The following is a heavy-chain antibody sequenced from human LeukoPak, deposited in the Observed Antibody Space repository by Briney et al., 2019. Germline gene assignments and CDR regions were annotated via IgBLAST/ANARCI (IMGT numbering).Heavy chain of an antibody. Sequence: SETLSLTCTVSGGSISSYYWSWIRQPAGKGLEWIGRIYTSGSTNYNPSLKSRVTMSVDTSKNQFSLKLSSVTAADTAVYYCARPAYCGGDCSKPYFDYWGQGTLVTVSS. V-gene: IGHV4-4*07. CDR3: ARPAYCGGDCSKPYFDY. CDR1: GGSISSYY. CDR2: IYTSGST. J-gene: IGHJ4*02. D-gene: IGHD2-21*02.